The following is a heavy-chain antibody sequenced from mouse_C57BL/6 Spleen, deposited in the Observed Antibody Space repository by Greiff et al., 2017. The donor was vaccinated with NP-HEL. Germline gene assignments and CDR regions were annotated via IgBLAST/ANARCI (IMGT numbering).Heavy chain of an antibody. CDR3: ARGISSYAWFAY. CDR1: GYAITSGYY. D-gene: IGHD1-1*01. J-gene: IGHJ3*01. CDR2: ISYDGSN. Sequence: DVKLQESGPGLVKPSQSLSLTCSVTGYAITSGYYWNWIRQFPGNKLEWMGYISYDGSNNYNPSLKNRISITRDTSKNQFFLKLNSVTTEDTATYYCARGISSYAWFAYWGQGTLVTVSA. V-gene: IGHV3-6*01.